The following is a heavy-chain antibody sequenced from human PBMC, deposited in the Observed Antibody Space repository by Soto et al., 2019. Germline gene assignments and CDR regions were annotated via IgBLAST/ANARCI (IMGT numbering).Heavy chain of an antibody. D-gene: IGHD2-15*01. J-gene: IGHJ6*02. Sequence: GGSLRLSCAASGFTFSSYAMHWVRQAPGKGLEWVAVISYDGSNKYYADSVKGRFTISRDNSKNTLYLQMNSLRAEDTAVYYCARDLGGRKRAYYYYGMDVWGQGTTVTVSS. V-gene: IGHV3-30-3*01. CDR2: ISYDGSNK. CDR3: ARDLGGRKRAYYYYGMDV. CDR1: GFTFSSYA.